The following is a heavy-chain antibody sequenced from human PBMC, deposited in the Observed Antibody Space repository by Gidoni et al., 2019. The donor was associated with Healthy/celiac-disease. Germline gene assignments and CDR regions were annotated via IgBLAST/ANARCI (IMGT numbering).Heavy chain of an antibody. CDR3: ARESDNSNYVGAFDI. J-gene: IGHJ3*02. CDR2: ISYDGSNK. V-gene: IGHV3-30-3*01. Sequence: QVQLVESGGGVVQPGRSLRLSCAASGFTFSSYAMHWVRQAPGKGLEWVAVISYDGSNKYYADSVKGRFTISRDNSKNTLYLQMNSLRAEDTAVYYCARESDNSNYVGAFDIWGQGTMVTVSS. D-gene: IGHD4-4*01. CDR1: GFTFSSYA.